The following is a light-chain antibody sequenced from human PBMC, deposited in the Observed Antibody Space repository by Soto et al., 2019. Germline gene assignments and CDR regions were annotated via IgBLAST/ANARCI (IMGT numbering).Light chain of an antibody. J-gene: IGKJ4*01. V-gene: IGKV3-15*01. CDR1: QSVGSS. CDR3: QQHNNLPLT. Sequence: EIVLTHSPATLSLSQGERATLSCRVSQSVGSSLSWYQQKPGQAPRLLIYGASTRATGIPARFSGSGSGTQFTLTITSLQSEDFAVYYCQQHNNLPLTFGGGTKVDIK. CDR2: GAS.